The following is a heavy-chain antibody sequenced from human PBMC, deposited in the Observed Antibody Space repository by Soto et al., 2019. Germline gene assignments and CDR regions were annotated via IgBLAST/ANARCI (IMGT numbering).Heavy chain of an antibody. V-gene: IGHV3-21*01. J-gene: IGHJ4*02. CDR1: GFAFSTHA. CDR3: ARGSAFIGLDY. CDR2: IGTSGSYI. D-gene: IGHD1-26*01. Sequence: SLRLSCAASGFAFSTHAMNWVRQAPGKGLEWVSSIGTSGSYIYDTDSVKGRFTISRDNTKDSLYLQMNSLRAEDTAIYYCARGSAFIGLDYWGQGTPVTVSS.